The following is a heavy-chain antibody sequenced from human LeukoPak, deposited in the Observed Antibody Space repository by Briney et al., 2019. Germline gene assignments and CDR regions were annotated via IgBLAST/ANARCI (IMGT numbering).Heavy chain of an antibody. CDR3: ARTYSGYVDY. Sequence: PGGSLRLSCAASRFTFSDYYMSWIRQAPGKGLEWVSYISSSSSYTNYADSVKGRFTISRDNAKNSLYLQMNSLRAEDTAVYYCARTYSGYVDYWGQGTLVTVSS. CDR2: ISSSSSYT. CDR1: RFTFSDYY. D-gene: IGHD1-26*01. V-gene: IGHV3-11*03. J-gene: IGHJ4*02.